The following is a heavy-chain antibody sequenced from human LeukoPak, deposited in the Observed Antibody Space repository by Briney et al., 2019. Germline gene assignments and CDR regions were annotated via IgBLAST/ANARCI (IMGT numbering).Heavy chain of an antibody. D-gene: IGHD1-26*01. CDR2: ISYDGSNK. Sequence: GGFLRLSCAASGFTFSSYGMHWVRQAPGKGLEWVAVISYDGSNKYYADSVKGRFTISRDNSKNTLYLQMNSLRAEDTAVYYCAKMPLSGSTQEFDYWGQGTLVTVSS. V-gene: IGHV3-30*18. CDR1: GFTFSSYG. CDR3: AKMPLSGSTQEFDY. J-gene: IGHJ4*02.